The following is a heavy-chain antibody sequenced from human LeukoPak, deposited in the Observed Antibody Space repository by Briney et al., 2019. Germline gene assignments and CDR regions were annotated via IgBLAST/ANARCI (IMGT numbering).Heavy chain of an antibody. V-gene: IGHV4-38-2*01. D-gene: IGHD6-19*01. CDR2: IYHSGST. Sequence: SETLSLTCAVSGYSISSGYYWGWIRQPPGKGLEWIGSIYHSGSTYYNPSLKSRVTISVDTSKNQFSLKLSSVTAADTAVYYCARGIAVAGTSWFDPWGQGTLVTVSS. J-gene: IGHJ5*02. CDR3: ARGIAVAGTSWFDP. CDR1: GYSISSGYY.